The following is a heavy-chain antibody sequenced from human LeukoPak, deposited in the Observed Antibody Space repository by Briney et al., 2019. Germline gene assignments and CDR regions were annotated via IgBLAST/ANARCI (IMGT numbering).Heavy chain of an antibody. Sequence: GGSLRLSCAASGFTFSSYWMHWVRQAPGKGLEWVSSISSSSSYIYYADSVKGRFTISRDNAKNSLYLQMNSLRAEDTAVYYCARDRVPAAIRGNWFDPWGQGTLVTVSS. J-gene: IGHJ5*02. D-gene: IGHD2-2*02. CDR1: GFTFSSYW. CDR3: ARDRVPAAIRGNWFDP. V-gene: IGHV3-21*01. CDR2: ISSSSSYI.